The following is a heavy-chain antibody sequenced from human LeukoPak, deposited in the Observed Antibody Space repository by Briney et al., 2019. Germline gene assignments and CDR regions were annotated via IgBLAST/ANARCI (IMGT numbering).Heavy chain of an antibody. D-gene: IGHD3-22*01. CDR3: AKINYYDLHFDY. V-gene: IGHV3-48*03. CDR2: ISSSGSTI. CDR1: GFTFSSYE. Sequence: QTGGSLRLSCAASGFTFSSYEMNWVRQAPGKGLEWVSYISSSGSTIYYADSVKGRFTISRDNAKNSLYLQMNSLRAEDTAVYYCAKINYYDLHFDYWGQGTLVTVSS. J-gene: IGHJ4*02.